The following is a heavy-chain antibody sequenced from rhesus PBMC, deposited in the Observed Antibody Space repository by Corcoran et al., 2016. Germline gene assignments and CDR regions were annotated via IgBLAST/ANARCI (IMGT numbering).Heavy chain of an antibody. Sequence: QVQLQESGPGLVKPSETLSLTCAVSGGSISSSYYYWCWIRQAPGKGLEWIGYISYSGSTSYNPSLKSRVTISRDTSKNQFSLKLSSLTAADTAVYYCARGIATAFYWGQGVLVTVSS. CDR2: ISYSGST. CDR3: ARGIATAFY. D-gene: IGHD6-25*01. J-gene: IGHJ4*01. V-gene: IGHV4-122*02. CDR1: GGSISSSYYY.